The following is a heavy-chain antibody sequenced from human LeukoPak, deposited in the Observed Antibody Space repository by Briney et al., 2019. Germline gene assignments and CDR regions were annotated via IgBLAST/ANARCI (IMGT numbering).Heavy chain of an antibody. D-gene: IGHD3-16*01. CDR1: GFTFSNSA. V-gene: IGHV3-23*01. J-gene: IGHJ4*02. CDR3: AKGGGGLFDY. Sequence: GGSLRLSCAASGFTFSNSAMSWVRQAPGKGLEWVSGISGGGGSTYYADSVKGRFTITRDNSKNTLYLQMNSLRAEDTAVYYCAKGGGGLFDYWGQGTLVTVSS. CDR2: ISGGGGST.